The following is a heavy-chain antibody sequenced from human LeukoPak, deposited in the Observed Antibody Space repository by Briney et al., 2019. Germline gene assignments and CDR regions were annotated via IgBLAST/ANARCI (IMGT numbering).Heavy chain of an antibody. Sequence: GGSLRLSCAASGFTVSSNYMSWVRQAPGKGLEWVSVIYSGGSTYYADSVKGRFTISRDNSKNTLYLQMNSLRAEDTAVYYCANYYYDTGGYKNWGQGTLVTVSS. V-gene: IGHV3-53*01. CDR1: GFTVSSNY. CDR2: IYSGGST. CDR3: ANYYYDTGGYKN. D-gene: IGHD3-22*01. J-gene: IGHJ4*02.